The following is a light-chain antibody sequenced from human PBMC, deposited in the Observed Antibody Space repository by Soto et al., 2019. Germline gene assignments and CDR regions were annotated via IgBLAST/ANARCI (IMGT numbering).Light chain of an antibody. CDR1: QGIGIY. J-gene: IGKJ4*01. Sequence: DIQMTQSPSSLSASFGDRVTMTCRASQGIGIYLAWFQQRPGNTPKLLIYAASTLQSGVPSRFSGSGSGTDFTLTISSLQPEDVATYYCQKYNNAPLTFGGGTRVEIK. CDR2: AAS. V-gene: IGKV1-27*01. CDR3: QKYNNAPLT.